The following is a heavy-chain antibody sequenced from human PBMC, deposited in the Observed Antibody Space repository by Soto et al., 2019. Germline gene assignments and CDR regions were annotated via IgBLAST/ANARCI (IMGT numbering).Heavy chain of an antibody. CDR3: ARDKITGLFDS. V-gene: IGHV4-34*01. J-gene: IGHJ4*02. CDR2: INHSGST. Sequence: QVQLQQWGAGLLKPSETLSLTCAVYGGSFSGYYWTWIRQPPGTGLEWSGEINHSGSTNYNPSLTSPVTISVDTSKNQFSLKLTSVTAADTAIYYCARDKITGLFDSWGQGTLVTVSS. D-gene: IGHD2-8*02. CDR1: GGSFSGYY.